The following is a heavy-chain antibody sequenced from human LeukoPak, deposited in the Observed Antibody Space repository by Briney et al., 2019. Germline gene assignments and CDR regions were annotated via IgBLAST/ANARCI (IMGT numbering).Heavy chain of an antibody. CDR3: AKPRSGYYIGFDY. Sequence: GGSLRLSCAASGFTFSSYAMSWVRQAPGKGLEWVSAISGSGGSTYYADSVKGRFTISRDNSKNTLYLQMNSLRAEDTALYYCAKPRSGYYIGFDYWGQGTLVTVSS. CDR1: GFTFSSYA. J-gene: IGHJ4*02. D-gene: IGHD3-3*01. CDR2: ISGSGGST. V-gene: IGHV3-23*01.